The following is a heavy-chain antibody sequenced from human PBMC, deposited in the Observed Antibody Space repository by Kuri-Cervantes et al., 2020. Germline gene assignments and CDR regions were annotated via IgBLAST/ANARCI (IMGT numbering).Heavy chain of an antibody. CDR3: AKDRPPSYTYYYYGMDV. Sequence: GGSLRLSCAASGFTFSSYAMSWVRQAPGKGLEWVSAISGSGGSTYYADSVKGQFTISRDNSKNTLYLQMNSLRAEDTAVYYCAKDRPPSYTYYYYGMDVWGQGTTVTVSS. J-gene: IGHJ6*02. V-gene: IGHV3-23*01. CDR1: GFTFSSYA. CDR2: ISGSGGST. D-gene: IGHD3-10*01.